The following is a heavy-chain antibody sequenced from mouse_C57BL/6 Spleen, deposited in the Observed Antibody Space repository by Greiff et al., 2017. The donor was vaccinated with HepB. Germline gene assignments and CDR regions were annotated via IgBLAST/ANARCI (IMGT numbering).Heavy chain of an antibody. CDR2: ISYDGSN. Sequence: EVKLVESGPGLVKPSQSLSLTCSVTGYSITSGYYWNWIRQFPGNKLEWMGYISYDGSNNYNPSLKNRISITRDTSKNQFFLKLNSVTTEDTATYYCARIYDGYYLTAFDYWGQGTTLTVSS. J-gene: IGHJ2*01. CDR3: ARIYDGYYLTAFDY. CDR1: GYSITSGYY. V-gene: IGHV3-6*01. D-gene: IGHD2-3*01.